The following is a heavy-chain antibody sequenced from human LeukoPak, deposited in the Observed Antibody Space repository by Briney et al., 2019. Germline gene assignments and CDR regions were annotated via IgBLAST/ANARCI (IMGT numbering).Heavy chain of an antibody. CDR1: GYTFTSYG. CDR3: ARDAGYSGSYGWFDP. D-gene: IGHD1-26*01. CDR2: ISAYNGNT. J-gene: IGHJ5*02. Sequence: ASVKVFCKASGYTFTSYGISWVRQAPGQGLEWMGWISAYNGNTNYAQKLQGRVTMTTDTSTSTAYMELRSLRSDDTAVYYCARDAGYSGSYGWFDPWGQGTLVTVSS. V-gene: IGHV1-18*01.